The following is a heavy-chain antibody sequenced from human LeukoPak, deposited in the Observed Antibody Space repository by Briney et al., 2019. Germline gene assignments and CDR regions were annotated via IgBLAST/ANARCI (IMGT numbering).Heavy chain of an antibody. D-gene: IGHD1-26*01. CDR1: GFSLSTSGVG. V-gene: IGHV4-61*08. CDR3: ARKRVGATDFDY. CDR2: ISYSWSP. J-gene: IGHJ4*02. Sequence: SGPTLVNPTQTLTLTCTFSGFSLSTSGVGVGWIRQPPGKGLEWIGYISYSWSPNYKPSLKSRVSISVDTSKNQFSRKLSSVTAADTAVYYCARKRVGATDFDYWGQGTLVTVSS.